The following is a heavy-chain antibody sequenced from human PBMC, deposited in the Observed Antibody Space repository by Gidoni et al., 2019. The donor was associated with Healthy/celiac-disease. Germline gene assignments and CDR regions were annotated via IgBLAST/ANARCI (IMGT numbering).Heavy chain of an antibody. CDR3: ARSSSGVDYGAPSPKGDY. J-gene: IGHJ4*02. CDR1: GGTFSSYT. Sequence: QVQLVQSGAEVKKPGSSVKVSCKASGGTFSSYTISWVRQAPGQGLEWMGRIIPILGIANYAQKFQGRVTITADKSTSTAYMELSSLRSEDTAVYYCARSSSGVDYGAPSPKGDYWGQGTLVTVSS. V-gene: IGHV1-69*02. D-gene: IGHD4-17*01. CDR2: IIPILGIA.